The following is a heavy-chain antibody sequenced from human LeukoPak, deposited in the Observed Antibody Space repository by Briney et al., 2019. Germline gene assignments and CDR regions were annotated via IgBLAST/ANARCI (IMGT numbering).Heavy chain of an antibody. CDR2: IIPIFGTA. CDR1: GGTFSSYA. D-gene: IGHD3-3*01. J-gene: IGHJ4*02. Sequence: SVKVSCKASGGTFSSYAISWVRQAPGQGLEWMGGIIPIFGTANYAQKFQGRVTITADESTSTAYMELSSLRSEDTAVYYCARTRITIFGVVQNYFDYWGQGTLVTVSS. V-gene: IGHV1-69*13. CDR3: ARTRITIFGVVQNYFDY.